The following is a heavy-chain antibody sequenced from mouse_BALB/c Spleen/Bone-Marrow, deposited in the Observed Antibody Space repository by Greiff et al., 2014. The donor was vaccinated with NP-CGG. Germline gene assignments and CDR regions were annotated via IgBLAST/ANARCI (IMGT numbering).Heavy chain of an antibody. D-gene: IGHD4-1*01. V-gene: IGHV1S81*02. CDR3: TRGRTWDFDY. J-gene: IGHJ2*01. Sequence: VHLVESGAELAKPGASVKLSCKASGYTFTSYYMYWVKQRPGQGLEWIGEINPSNGGTNFNEKFKSRATLTVDKSSSTAYTQLSSLTSEDSAVYYCTRGRTWDFDYWGQGTTLTVSS. CDR1: GYTFTSYY. CDR2: INPSNGGT.